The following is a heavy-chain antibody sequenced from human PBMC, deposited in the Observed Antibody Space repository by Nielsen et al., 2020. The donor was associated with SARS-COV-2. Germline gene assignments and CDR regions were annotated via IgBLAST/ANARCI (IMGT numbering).Heavy chain of an antibody. CDR1: GFTFDDYG. D-gene: IGHD2-2*01. J-gene: IGHJ3*02. CDR3: AGQGQSYQEAAFDI. V-gene: IGHV3-9*01. CDR2: ISWNSGSI. Sequence: SLKISCAASGFTFDDYGMSWVRQAPGKGLEWVSGISWNSGSIGYADSVKGRFTISRDNAKNSLYLQMNSLRAEDTALYYCAGQGQSYQEAAFDIWGQGTMVTVSS.